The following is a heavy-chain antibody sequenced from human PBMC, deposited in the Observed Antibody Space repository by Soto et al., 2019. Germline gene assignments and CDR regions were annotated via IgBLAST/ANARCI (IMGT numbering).Heavy chain of an antibody. J-gene: IGHJ4*02. CDR2: ISSSSSTI. D-gene: IGHD6-19*01. Sequence: GGSLRLSCAASGFTFSSYSMNWVRQAPGKGLEWVSYISSSSSTIYYADSVKGRFTISRDNAKNSLYLQMNSLRAEDTAVYYCARARSVAVAGTEGDYWGQGTLVTVSS. CDR3: ARARSVAVAGTEGDY. V-gene: IGHV3-48*01. CDR1: GFTFSSYS.